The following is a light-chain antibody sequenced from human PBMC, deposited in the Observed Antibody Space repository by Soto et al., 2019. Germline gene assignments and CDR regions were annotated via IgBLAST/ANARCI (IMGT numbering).Light chain of an antibody. CDR3: AAWDDSLNGTYV. J-gene: IGLJ1*01. CDR1: SSNIGTNY. CDR2: GNN. V-gene: IGLV1-44*01. Sequence: QSVLTQPPSASGTPGQRVTISCSGSSSNIGTNYVYWYQQLPGTAPKLLIYGNNQRPSGVPDRFSGSKSGTSASLAISGLQSEDEADYYCAAWDDSLNGTYVFGTGTKVTVL.